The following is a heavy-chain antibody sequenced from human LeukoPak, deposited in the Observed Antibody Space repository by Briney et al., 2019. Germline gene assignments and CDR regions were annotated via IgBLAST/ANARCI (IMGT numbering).Heavy chain of an antibody. CDR1: GFTFSSYG. CDR2: IWYDGSKK. D-gene: IGHD2-8*01. CDR3: ARDSDCTSGVCYFDY. Sequence: TGGSLRLSWAASGFTFSSYGMHWVRQAPGKGLEWVAVIWYDGSKKYYEDSVKGRFTISRDNSKNTLYLQMNSLRAEDTAVYYCARDSDCTSGVCYFDYWGQGTLVTVSS. J-gene: IGHJ4*02. V-gene: IGHV3-33*01.